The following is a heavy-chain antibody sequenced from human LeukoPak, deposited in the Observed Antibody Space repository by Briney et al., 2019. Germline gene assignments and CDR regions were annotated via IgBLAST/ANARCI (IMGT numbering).Heavy chain of an antibody. J-gene: IGHJ4*02. CDR2: INTSGST. Sequence: SQTLSLTCTVSGASISSGSYYWSWIRQPAGKGLEWIGRINTSGSTNYNPSLKSRVTISLDKSKNQFSLKLSSVTAADTAVYYCARDHRYGDPSPVDYWGQGTLVTVSS. CDR3: ARDHRYGDPSPVDY. V-gene: IGHV4-61*02. D-gene: IGHD4-17*01. CDR1: GASISSGSYY.